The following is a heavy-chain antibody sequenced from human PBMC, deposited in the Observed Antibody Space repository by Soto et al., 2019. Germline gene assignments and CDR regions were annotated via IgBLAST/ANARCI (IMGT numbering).Heavy chain of an antibody. CDR2: IYYSGST. J-gene: IGHJ4*02. Sequence: SETLSLTCTVSGGSISSGDYYWSWIRQPPGKGLEWIGYIYYSGSTYYNPSLKSRVTISVDTSKNQFSLKLSSVTAADTAVYYCARSKYTTPPLRYFDWLLFDYWGQGTLVTVSS. V-gene: IGHV4-30-4*01. CDR1: GGSISSGDYY. D-gene: IGHD3-9*01. CDR3: ARSKYTTPPLRYFDWLLFDY.